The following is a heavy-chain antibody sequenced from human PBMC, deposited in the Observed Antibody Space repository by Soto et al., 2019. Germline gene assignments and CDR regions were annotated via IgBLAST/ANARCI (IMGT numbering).Heavy chain of an antibody. Sequence: SETLSLTCTVSGGSIGSSSYYWGWIRQPPGKGLEWIGSIYDRGSTYSNPSLKSQLTTSLDTSKNQFSLKLTSVTAADTAVYYCARHGYTSGRTYFDYWGQGTLVTVSS. CDR2: IYDRGST. J-gene: IGHJ4*02. V-gene: IGHV4-39*01. CDR3: ARHGYTSGRTYFDY. CDR1: GGSIGSSSYY. D-gene: IGHD6-19*01.